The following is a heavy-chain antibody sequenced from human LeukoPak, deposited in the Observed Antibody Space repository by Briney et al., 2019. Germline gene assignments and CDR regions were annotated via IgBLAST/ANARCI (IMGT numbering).Heavy chain of an antibody. CDR3: ASASSHRIAAGGDY. CDR2: INSDGSSR. CDR1: GFTFSSYW. Sequence: AETLTLTCTASGFTFSSYWMHWVRQAPGMGLVWVSRINSDGSSRNYTDSVKGRFTISRDNAKNTVYLQMNSLRAEDRGVYYCASASSHRIAAGGDYWGQGTLVTVS. D-gene: IGHD6-13*01. J-gene: IGHJ4*02. V-gene: IGHV3-74*01.